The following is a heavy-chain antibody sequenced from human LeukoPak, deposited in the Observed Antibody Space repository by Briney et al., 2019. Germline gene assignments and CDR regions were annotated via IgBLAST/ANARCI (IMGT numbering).Heavy chain of an antibody. CDR3: ARRSESSGYQFDY. Sequence: PSETLSLTCTVSGGSISSDYWSWIRKPPGRGLEWIGYIFYSGSTNYNPSLKSRVTISVDTSKNQFSLKLSSVTAADTAVYYCARRSESSGYQFDYWGQGTLVTVSS. J-gene: IGHJ4*02. CDR1: GGSISSDY. V-gene: IGHV4-59*08. CDR2: IFYSGST. D-gene: IGHD3-22*01.